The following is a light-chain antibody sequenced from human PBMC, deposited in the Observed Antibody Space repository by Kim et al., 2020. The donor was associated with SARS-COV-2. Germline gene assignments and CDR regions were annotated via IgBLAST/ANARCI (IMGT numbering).Light chain of an antibody. CDR3: QQSYSTPHT. CDR1: QSISSY. J-gene: IGKJ4*01. CDR2: AAS. V-gene: IGKV1-39*01. Sequence: ASVSDRVTITCRASQSISSYLNWYQQRPGKAPKLLIYAASSLQSGVPSRFSGSGSGTDFTLTISSLQPEDFATYYCQQSYSTPHTFGGGTKVDIK.